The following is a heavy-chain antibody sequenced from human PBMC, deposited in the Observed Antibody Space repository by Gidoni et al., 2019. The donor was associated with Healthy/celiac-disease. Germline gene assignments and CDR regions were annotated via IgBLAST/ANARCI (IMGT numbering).Heavy chain of an antibody. CDR1: GFTFSSYA. CDR3: AKSSRSGGSCYSSSWCYFDY. CDR2: ISGSGGST. J-gene: IGHJ4*02. V-gene: IGHV3-23*01. D-gene: IGHD2-15*01. Sequence: EVQLLESGGGLVQHGGSLRLSCAASGFTFSSYAMLWVRQAPGKGLEWVAAISGSGGSTYYADSVKGRFTISRDNSKNTLYLQMNSLRAEDTAVYYCAKSSRSGGSCYSSSWCYFDYWGQGTLVTVSS.